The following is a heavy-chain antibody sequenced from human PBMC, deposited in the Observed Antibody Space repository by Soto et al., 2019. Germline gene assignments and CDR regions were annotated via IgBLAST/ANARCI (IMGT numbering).Heavy chain of an antibody. J-gene: IGHJ4*02. CDR1: GGTFSSHA. CDR3: AIGDRSSWIGNH. D-gene: IGHD6-6*01. Sequence: QVHLVQSGAEVTKAGSSVKVSCKASGGTFSSHAFSWVRQAPGQGLEWVGGIIPIFETANYAQEFQGRVTISADESTNTVLLELNNLRSDATAIDFCAIGDRSSWIGNHWGPGTQVTVS. CDR2: IIPIFETA. V-gene: IGHV1-69*01.